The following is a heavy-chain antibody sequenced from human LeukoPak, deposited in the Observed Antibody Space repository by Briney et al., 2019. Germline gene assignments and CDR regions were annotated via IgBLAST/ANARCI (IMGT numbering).Heavy chain of an antibody. D-gene: IGHD3-9*01. CDR3: ARNFDMKGFDP. CDR2: INSDSGFT. J-gene: IGHJ5*02. Sequence: ASVKVSCKASGYTFTGYYMNWVRQAPGQGLEWMGWINSDSGFTKYAQKFQGRVTMTRDTSITTVHMGLTRLTSDDTAAYYCARNFDMKGFDPWGQGTLVTVSS. V-gene: IGHV1-2*02. CDR1: GYTFTGYY.